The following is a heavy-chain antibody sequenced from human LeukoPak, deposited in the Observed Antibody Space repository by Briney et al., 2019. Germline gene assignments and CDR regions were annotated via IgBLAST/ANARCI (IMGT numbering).Heavy chain of an antibody. CDR1: GGSISSSSYY. J-gene: IGHJ4*02. CDR2: MYYSGST. V-gene: IGHV4-39*07. Sequence: PSETLSLTCTVSGGSISSSSYYWGWIRQPPGKGLEWIGTMYYSGSTYYNPSLKSRVTISVDTSKNQFSLKLSSVTAADTAVYYCARIAYSSSTDYWGQGTLVTVSS. D-gene: IGHD6-6*01. CDR3: ARIAYSSSTDY.